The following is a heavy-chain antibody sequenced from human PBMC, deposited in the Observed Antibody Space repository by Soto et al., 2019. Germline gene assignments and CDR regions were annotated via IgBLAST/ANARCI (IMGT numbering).Heavy chain of an antibody. V-gene: IGHV4-34*01. CDR1: GGSFSGYY. D-gene: IGHD4-17*01. Sequence: SETLSLTCAVYGGSFSGYYWSWIRQPPGKGLEWIGEINHSGSTNYNPSLKSRVTISVDTSKNQFSLKLSSVTAADTAVYYCARVPTVTTLVYDYWGQGTLVTVSS. CDR2: INHSGST. J-gene: IGHJ4*02. CDR3: ARVPTVTTLVYDY.